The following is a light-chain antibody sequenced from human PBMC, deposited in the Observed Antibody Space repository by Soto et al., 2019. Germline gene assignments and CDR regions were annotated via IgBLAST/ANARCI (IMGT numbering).Light chain of an antibody. CDR1: SSDVGAYIF. CDR2: DIT. CDR3: VSFTTSKSYV. J-gene: IGLJ1*01. V-gene: IGLV2-14*01. Sequence: QSALTQPASVSGSPGQSITISCTGTSSDVGAYIFVSWYQQYPGKAPKLMIYDITNRPSGVSNRFSGSKAGNTASLTISGLQAADEADYYCVSFTTSKSYVFGTGTKVTVL.